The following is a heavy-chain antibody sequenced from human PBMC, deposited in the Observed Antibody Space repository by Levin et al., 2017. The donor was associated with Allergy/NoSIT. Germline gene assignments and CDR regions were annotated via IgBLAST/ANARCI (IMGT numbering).Heavy chain of an antibody. J-gene: IGHJ6*02. CDR1: GFTFSSYG. CDR2: ISYDGSNK. D-gene: IGHD6-6*01. V-gene: IGHV3-30*18. CDR3: AKEESQFPYSSSSGGYYYGMDV. Sequence: GGSLRLSCAASGFTFSSYGMHWVRQAPGKGLEWVAVISYDGSNKYYADSVKGRFTISRDNSKNTLYLQMNSLRAEDTAVYYCAKEESQFPYSSSSGGYYYGMDVWGQGTTVTVSS.